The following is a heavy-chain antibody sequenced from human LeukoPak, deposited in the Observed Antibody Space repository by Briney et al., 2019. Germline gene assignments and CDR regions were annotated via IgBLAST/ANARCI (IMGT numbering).Heavy chain of an antibody. CDR2: IYYSGTT. V-gene: IGHV4-59*08. CDR3: ARHQLRGFLDDN. CDR1: GGSISSDY. Sequence: SETLSLTCAVSGGSISSDYWSWIRQPPGKGLEWIGCIYYSGTTNYNPSLNSRVTISIDTSKSQFTLKLTSVTAADTAVYYCARHQLRGFLDDNWGQGTLVTVSS. D-gene: IGHD3-10*01. J-gene: IGHJ4*02.